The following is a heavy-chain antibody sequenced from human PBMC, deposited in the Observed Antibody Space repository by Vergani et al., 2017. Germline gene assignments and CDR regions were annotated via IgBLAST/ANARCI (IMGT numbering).Heavy chain of an antibody. J-gene: IGHJ1*01. CDR1: GFTFSNSA. V-gene: IGHV3-23*01. D-gene: IGHD3-22*01. CDR2: ISGHGDRT. Sequence: EVHLLESGGGQVEAGGSLRLSCVASGFTFSNSAMSWVRQTSGKGLEWVSAISGHGDRTYYADSVKGRFTISRDNAKKSLYLQMNSLRTEDTAFYFCAKDLGAYYDSSGFAHWGQGTLVAVS. CDR3: AKDLGAYYDSSGFAH.